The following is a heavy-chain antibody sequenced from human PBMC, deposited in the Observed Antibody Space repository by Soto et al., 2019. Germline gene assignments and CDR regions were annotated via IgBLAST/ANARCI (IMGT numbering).Heavy chain of an antibody. CDR1: GYTFTSYD. J-gene: IGHJ4*02. Sequence: ASVNVSCKASGYTFTSYDINWVRQATGQGLEWMGWMNPNSGNTGYAQKFQGRVTMTRNTSINTAYLHLLNLKASDTAIYYCTKGATSPFDSWGQGTRVTVSS. CDR2: MNPNSGNT. D-gene: IGHD3-16*01. V-gene: IGHV1-8*01. CDR3: TKGATSPFDS.